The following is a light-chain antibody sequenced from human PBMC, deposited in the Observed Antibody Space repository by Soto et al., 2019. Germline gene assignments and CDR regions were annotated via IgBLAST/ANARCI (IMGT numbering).Light chain of an antibody. CDR2: AAS. CDR3: QQYGTSPWA. J-gene: IGKJ1*01. V-gene: IGKV3-20*01. CDR1: QSVGRNY. Sequence: EIVLTQFPGTLSLSPGERATLSCRASQSVGRNYVAWYQQKPGQAPRVIIYAASNRARGIPDRFSGSGPGSDFTLTISRLEPEDFAVYYCQQYGTSPWAFGQGTKVEIK.